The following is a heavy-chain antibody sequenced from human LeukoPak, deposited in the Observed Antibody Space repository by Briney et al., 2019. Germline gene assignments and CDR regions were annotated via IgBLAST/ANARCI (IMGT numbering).Heavy chain of an antibody. CDR1: GFTFDDYG. D-gene: IGHD3-22*01. V-gene: IGHV3-20*04. J-gene: IGHJ4*02. Sequence: PGGSLRLSCAACGFTFDDYGMSWVRQAPGKGLEWVSGINWNGGSTGYADSVKGRFTISRDNAKNSLYLQMNSLRAEDTALYYCARDGDYYHSSGYHAHPDYWGQGTLVTVSS. CDR3: ARDGDYYHSSGYHAHPDY. CDR2: INWNGGST.